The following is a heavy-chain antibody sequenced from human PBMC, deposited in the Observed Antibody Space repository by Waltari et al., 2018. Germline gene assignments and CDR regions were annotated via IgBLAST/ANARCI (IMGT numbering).Heavy chain of an antibody. CDR1: GGSISSYY. CDR3: ARDALYYYDSSGYYYGYFDY. CDR2: IYYSGST. D-gene: IGHD3-22*01. Sequence: QVQLQESGPGLVKPSETLSLTCTVSGGSISSYYWSWIRQPPGHGLEWIGYIYYSGSTNYNPSLKSRVTISVDTSKNQFSLKLSSVTAADTAVYYCARDALYYYDSSGYYYGYFDYWGQGTLVTVSS. J-gene: IGHJ4*02. V-gene: IGHV4-59*01.